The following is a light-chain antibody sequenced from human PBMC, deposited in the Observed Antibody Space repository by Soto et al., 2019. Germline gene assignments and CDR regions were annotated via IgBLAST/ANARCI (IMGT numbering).Light chain of an antibody. Sequence: EILLTQSPGTLSLSPGERATLPCKTSQSRGSNFLAWYQHKPGQAPRLLIQASSNRATGIPGRFSGSASGTDFTLTINRLEPEDFAVYYCQLYGISPQFGQGTRLEIK. CDR1: QSRGSNF. J-gene: IGKJ5*01. CDR2: ASS. CDR3: QLYGISPQ. V-gene: IGKV3-20*01.